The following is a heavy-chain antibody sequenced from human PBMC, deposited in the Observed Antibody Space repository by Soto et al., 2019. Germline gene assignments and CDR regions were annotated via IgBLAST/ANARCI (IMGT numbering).Heavy chain of an antibody. D-gene: IGHD6-6*01. J-gene: IGHJ5*02. CDR2: IYHSGST. Sequence: SETLSLTCAVSGYSISSGYYWGWIRQPPGKGLEWIGSIYHSGSTYYNPSLKSRVTISVDTSKNQFSLKLSSVTAADTAVYYCARVALIAARRNANWFDPWGQGTLVTVSS. CDR1: GYSISSGYY. CDR3: ARVALIAARRNANWFDP. V-gene: IGHV4-38-2*01.